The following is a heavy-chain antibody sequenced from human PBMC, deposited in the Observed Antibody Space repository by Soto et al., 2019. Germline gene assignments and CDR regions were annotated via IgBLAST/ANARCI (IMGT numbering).Heavy chain of an antibody. CDR1: GGSISSYY. Sequence: SETLSLTCTVSGGSISSYYWSWIRQPPGKGLEWIGYIYYSGSTNYNPSLKSRVTISVDTSKNQFSLKLSSVTAADTAVYYCARLTSRYYYDSSGYYYDYWGQGTLVTVS. CDR2: IYYSGST. V-gene: IGHV4-59*08. J-gene: IGHJ4*02. CDR3: ARLTSRYYYDSSGYYYDY. D-gene: IGHD3-22*01.